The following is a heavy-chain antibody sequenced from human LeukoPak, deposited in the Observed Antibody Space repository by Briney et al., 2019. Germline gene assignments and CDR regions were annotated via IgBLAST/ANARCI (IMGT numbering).Heavy chain of an antibody. V-gene: IGHV4-59*01. CDR3: ARSGPDYGSGSYYTGWIGGNYYYGMDV. J-gene: IGHJ6*02. CDR2: IYYSGGT. Sequence: KPSETLSLTCTVSGGSINYYYWMWIRQPPGKGLEWIGYIYYSGGTHYNPSLKSRVTISVDTSKNQFSLKLSSVTAADTAVYYCARSGPDYGSGSYYTGWIGGNYYYGMDVWGQGTTVTVSS. D-gene: IGHD3-10*01. CDR1: GGSINYYY.